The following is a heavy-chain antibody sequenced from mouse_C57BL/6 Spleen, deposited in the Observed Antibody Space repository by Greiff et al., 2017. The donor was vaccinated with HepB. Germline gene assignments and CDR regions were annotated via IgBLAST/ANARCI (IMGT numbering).Heavy chain of an antibody. Sequence: VQLQQPGAELVKPGASVKLSCKASGYTFTSYWMHWVKQRPGRGLEWIGRIDPNSGGTKYNEKFKSKATLTVDKPFSTAYMQLSSLTSEDSAVYYCVYGSSYSYWYFDVWGTGTTVTVSS. J-gene: IGHJ1*03. CDR1: GYTFTSYW. CDR3: VYGSSYSYWYFDV. CDR2: IDPNSGGT. D-gene: IGHD1-1*01. V-gene: IGHV1-72*01.